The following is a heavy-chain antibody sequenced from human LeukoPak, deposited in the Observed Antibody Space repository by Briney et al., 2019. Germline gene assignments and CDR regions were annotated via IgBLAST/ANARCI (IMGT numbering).Heavy chain of an antibody. CDR1: GGSISSYF. D-gene: IGHD1/OR15-1a*01. J-gene: IGHJ6*03. Sequence: SETLSLTCTVSGGSISSYFWSWIRQPPGKGLEWIGYIYYNGSTNYNPSLKSRVTISVDTSKNQFSLWLRSVTAADTAVYYCARGGGNISPHFYYYYMDVWGKGTTVTVSS. CDR2: IYYNGST. CDR3: ARGGGNISPHFYYYYMDV. V-gene: IGHV4-59*01.